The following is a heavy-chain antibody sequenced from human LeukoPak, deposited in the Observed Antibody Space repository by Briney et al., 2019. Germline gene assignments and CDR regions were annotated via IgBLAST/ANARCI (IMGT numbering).Heavy chain of an antibody. V-gene: IGHV3-23*01. CDR3: AKAITGITISYFDY. CDR2: ISGSGGST. D-gene: IGHD3-3*01. CDR1: GFTFSGYA. J-gene: IGHJ4*02. Sequence: PGGSLRLSCAASGFTFSGYAMSWVRQAPGKGLEWVSAISGSGGSTYYADSVKGRFTISRDNSKNTLYLQMNSLRAEDTAVYYCAKAITGITISYFDYWGQGTLVTVSS.